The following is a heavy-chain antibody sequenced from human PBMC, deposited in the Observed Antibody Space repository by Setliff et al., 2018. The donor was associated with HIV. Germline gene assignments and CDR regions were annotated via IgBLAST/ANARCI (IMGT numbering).Heavy chain of an antibody. V-gene: IGHV1-18*01. CDR1: GYSFINYG. D-gene: IGHD1-26*01. CDR3: ARARLQGIVTAVGPRGNCLDP. J-gene: IGHJ5*02. Sequence: ASVKVSCKASGYSFINYGISWVRQAPGQGLEWMGWISAYNGNTDYAPRLLGRVTMTTDTSTSTAYMELRSLSSDDTAVYYCARARLQGIVTAVGPRGNCLDPWGQGTQVTVSS. CDR2: ISAYNGNT.